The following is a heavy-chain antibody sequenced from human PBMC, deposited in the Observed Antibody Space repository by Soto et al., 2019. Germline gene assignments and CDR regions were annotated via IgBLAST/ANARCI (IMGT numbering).Heavy chain of an antibody. CDR3: ARADATDWFDP. J-gene: IGHJ5*02. CDR2: IYQSGNT. Sequence: PSETLSLTCAVSLYSVFYGYQWGWFRQPPGKGLEWIGSIYQSGNTYYNPSLKSRVTISVDTSKNQFSLNLRSVTAADTAVYYCARADATDWFDPWGQGTPVTVSS. CDR1: LYSVFYGYQ. V-gene: IGHV4-38-2*01.